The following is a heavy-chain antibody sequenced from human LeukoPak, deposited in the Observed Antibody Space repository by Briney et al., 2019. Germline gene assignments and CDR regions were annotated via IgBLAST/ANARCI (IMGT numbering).Heavy chain of an antibody. Sequence: PGGSLRLSCAASGFTFSSYSMNWVRQAPGKGLEWVSSISSSSSYIYYADSVKGRFTISRDNAKNSLYLQMNSLRAEDTAIYYCAKYLAAGKFYFDYWGQGTLVTVSS. CDR1: GFTFSSYS. V-gene: IGHV3-21*04. J-gene: IGHJ4*02. D-gene: IGHD6-13*01. CDR3: AKYLAAGKFYFDY. CDR2: ISSSSSYI.